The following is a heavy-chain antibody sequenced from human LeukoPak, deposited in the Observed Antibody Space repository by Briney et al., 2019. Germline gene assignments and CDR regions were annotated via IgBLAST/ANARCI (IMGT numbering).Heavy chain of an antibody. J-gene: IGHJ3*02. Sequence: PGRSLRLXCAASGFTFDDYAMHWVRQAPGKGLEWVSGISWNSGSIGYADSVKGRFTISRDNAKNSLYLQMNSLRAEDMALYYCAKVGYGDYGAFDIWGQGTMVTVSS. V-gene: IGHV3-9*03. CDR3: AKVGYGDYGAFDI. CDR2: ISWNSGSI. CDR1: GFTFDDYA. D-gene: IGHD4-17*01.